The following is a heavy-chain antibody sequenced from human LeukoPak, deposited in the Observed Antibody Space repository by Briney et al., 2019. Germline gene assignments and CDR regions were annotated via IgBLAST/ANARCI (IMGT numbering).Heavy chain of an antibody. D-gene: IGHD3-3*01. Sequence: GGSLRLSCAVSGFTLSSYTMNWVRQAPGKGLEWVSFISSSSSYIYYADSVKGRFTISRDNAENSLYLQLNSLRVEDTAVYYCARDALEWSSSANWFDPWGQGTLVTVSS. V-gene: IGHV3-21*04. J-gene: IGHJ5*02. CDR2: ISSSSSYI. CDR3: ARDALEWSSSANWFDP. CDR1: GFTLSSYT.